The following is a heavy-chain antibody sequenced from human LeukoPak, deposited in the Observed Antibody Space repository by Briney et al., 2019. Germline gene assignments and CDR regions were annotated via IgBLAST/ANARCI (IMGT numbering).Heavy chain of an antibody. J-gene: IGHJ6*02. CDR3: ARVGPNSSGWYHYYYGMDV. Sequence: GGSLRLSCAASGFTFSNAWMTWVRQAPGKGLEWVGRIKGKPDGETTDYAAPVKGRFTISRDDSKNTLYLQMNSLRAEDTAVYYCARVGPNSSGWYHYYYGMDVWGQGTTVTVSS. V-gene: IGHV3-15*01. CDR2: IKGKPDGETT. D-gene: IGHD6-19*01. CDR1: GFTFSNAW.